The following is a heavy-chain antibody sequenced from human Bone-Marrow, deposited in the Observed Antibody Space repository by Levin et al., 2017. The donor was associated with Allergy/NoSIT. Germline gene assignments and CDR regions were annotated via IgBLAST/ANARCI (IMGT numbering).Heavy chain of an antibody. CDR1: GGSISINNW. Sequence: SSETLSLTCAVSGGSISINNWWNWVRQAPGEGLEWIGEIYHSGTTNYNPSLKSRILISVDKSKNQFSLRLNSVTAADTALYYCTRRNSSWVVFSFDVWGEGTMVTVSS. V-gene: IGHV4-4*02. J-gene: IGHJ3*01. CDR2: IYHSGTT. CDR3: TRRNSSWVVFSFDV. D-gene: IGHD2-8*02.